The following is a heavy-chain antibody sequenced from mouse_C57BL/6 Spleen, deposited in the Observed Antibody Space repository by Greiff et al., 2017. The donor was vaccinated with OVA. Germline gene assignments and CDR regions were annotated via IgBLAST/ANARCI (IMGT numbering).Heavy chain of an antibody. J-gene: IGHJ1*03. CDR1: GFTFSSYA. V-gene: IGHV5-4*03. CDR3: ARRGYYRYFDV. CDR2: ISDGGSYT. Sequence: EVKLVESGGGLVKPGGSLKLSCAASGFTFSSYAMSWVRQTPEKRLEWVATISDGGSYTYYPDNVKGRFTISRDNAKNNLYLQMSHLKSEDTAMYYCARRGYYRYFDVWGTGTTVTVSS. D-gene: IGHD2-2*01.